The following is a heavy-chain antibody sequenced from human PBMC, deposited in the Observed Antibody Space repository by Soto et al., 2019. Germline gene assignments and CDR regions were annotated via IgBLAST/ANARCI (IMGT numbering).Heavy chain of an antibody. V-gene: IGHV1-69*01. J-gene: IGHJ6*02. CDR1: GGTFSSYA. D-gene: IGHD2-2*02. CDR2: IIPIFGTT. CDR3: ASAYCSSTSCYTVGV. Sequence: QVQLVQSGAEVKKPGSSVKVSCKASGGTFSSYAISWVRQAPGQGLEWMGGIIPIFGTTNYAQRFQGRVTIIADESTSTVYMELSSVRSEDMAVYYCASAYCSSTSCYTVGVWGQGTTVTVSS.